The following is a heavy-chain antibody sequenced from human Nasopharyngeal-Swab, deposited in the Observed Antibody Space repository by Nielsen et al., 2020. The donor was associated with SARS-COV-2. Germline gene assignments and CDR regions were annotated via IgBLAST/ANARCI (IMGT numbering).Heavy chain of an antibody. J-gene: IGHJ6*03. CDR3: ARDQDQLLPRGYYYYYMDV. D-gene: IGHD2-2*01. V-gene: IGHV3-7*03. CDR2: IKQDGSEK. Sequence: GESLKISCAASGFTFSSYWMSWVRQAPGKGLEWVANIKQDGSEKYYVDSVKGRFTISRDNAKNSLYLQMNSLRAEDTAVYYCARDQDQLLPRGYYYYYMDVWGKGTTVTVSS. CDR1: GFTFSSYW.